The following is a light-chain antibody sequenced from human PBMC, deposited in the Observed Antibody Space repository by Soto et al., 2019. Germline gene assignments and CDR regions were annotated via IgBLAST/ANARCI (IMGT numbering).Light chain of an antibody. CDR2: GAS. CDR1: QGIGNA. CDR3: QQANSFPLP. J-gene: IGKJ5*01. Sequence: AVQMTHSPSSLSASIGDRVTISSRASQGIGNALGWYQQKPGKAPTLLIHGASSLQSGVPPRYSGSGYGTDFTLTISSLQPADFATDYCQQANSFPLPFGQVTRLAI. V-gene: IGKV1-6*02.